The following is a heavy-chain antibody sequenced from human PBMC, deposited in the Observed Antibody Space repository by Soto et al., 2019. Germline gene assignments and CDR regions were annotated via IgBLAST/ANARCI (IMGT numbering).Heavy chain of an antibody. CDR2: ISTSGYTI. Sequence: EVQVVESGGGLVQPGGSLRLSCAASGFTLSNYHMTWVRQAPGKGLEWISYISTSGYTIYYADSVKGRFTISRDNAKNSLYMQMNSLRDEDTVVYYCAIGGYYLEDWGQETLVTVSS. CDR1: GFTLSNYH. J-gene: IGHJ4*02. D-gene: IGHD3-22*01. V-gene: IGHV3-48*02. CDR3: AIGGYYLED.